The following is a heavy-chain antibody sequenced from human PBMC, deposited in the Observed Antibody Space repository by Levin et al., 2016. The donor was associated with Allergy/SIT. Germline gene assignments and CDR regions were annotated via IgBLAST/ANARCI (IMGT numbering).Heavy chain of an antibody. CDR3: AAGIAVAEGLDY. CDR2: INHSGST. D-gene: IGHD6-19*01. Sequence: PGKGLEWIGEINHSGSTNYNPSLKSRVTISVDTSKNQFSLKLSSVTAADTAVYYCAAGIAVAEGLDYWGQGTLVTVSS. J-gene: IGHJ4*02. V-gene: IGHV4-34*01.